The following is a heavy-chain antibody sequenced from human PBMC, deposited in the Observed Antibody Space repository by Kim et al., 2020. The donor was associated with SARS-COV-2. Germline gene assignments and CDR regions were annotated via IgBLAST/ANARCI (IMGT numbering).Heavy chain of an antibody. Sequence: SETLSLTCTVSGGSISSYFWSWIRQPPGKGLEWIGYIYYSGSTNYNPSLKSRVTISVDTSKNQFSLKLSSVTAADTAVYYYARHLGGSGSKGMDVWGQGTTVTVSS. V-gene: IGHV4-59*01. CDR1: GGSISSYF. D-gene: IGHD3-10*01. CDR3: ARHLGGSGSKGMDV. CDR2: IYYSGST. J-gene: IGHJ6*02.